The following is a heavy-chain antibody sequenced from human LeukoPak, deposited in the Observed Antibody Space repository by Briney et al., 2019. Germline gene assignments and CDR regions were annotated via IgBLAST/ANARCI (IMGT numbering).Heavy chain of an antibody. J-gene: IGHJ6*02. CDR2: ISSSSSTI. CDR1: GFTFSSYS. D-gene: IGHD5-12*01. Sequence: GGSLRLSCAASGFTFSSYSMNWVRQAPGKGLEWVSYISSSSSTIYYADSVKGRFTIFRDNAKNSLYLQMNSLRAEDTAVYYCARVGTTYYYGMDVWGQGTTVTVSS. V-gene: IGHV3-48*01. CDR3: ARVGTTYYYGMDV.